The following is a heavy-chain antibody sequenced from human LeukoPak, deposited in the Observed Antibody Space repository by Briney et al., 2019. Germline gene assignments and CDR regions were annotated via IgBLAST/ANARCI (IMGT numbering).Heavy chain of an antibody. CDR3: ARVPYGSGWYRDFDY. V-gene: IGHV4-34*01. D-gene: IGHD6-19*01. CDR2: INHSGST. CDR1: GGSFSGYY. J-gene: IGHJ4*02. Sequence: TPQTLSLTCAVYGGSFSGYYWSWIRQPPRKGLEWIGEINHSGSTNYNPSLKRRVTISVDTSKNQFSLKLSSVTAADTAVYCCARVPYGSGWYRDFDYWGQGTLVTVSS.